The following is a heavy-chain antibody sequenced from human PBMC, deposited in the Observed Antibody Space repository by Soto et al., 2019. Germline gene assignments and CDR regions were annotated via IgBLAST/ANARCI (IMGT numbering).Heavy chain of an antibody. V-gene: IGHV3-33*01. CDR3: ARDGTAARQERNWYFDL. CDR2: IWYDGSNK. J-gene: IGHJ2*01. CDR1: GFTFSSYG. D-gene: IGHD6-6*01. Sequence: GGSLRLSCAASGFTFSSYGMHWVRQAPGKGLEWVAVIWYDGSNKYYADPVKGRFTISRDNSKNTLYLQMNSLRAEDTAVYYCARDGTAARQERNWYFDLWGRGTLVTVSS.